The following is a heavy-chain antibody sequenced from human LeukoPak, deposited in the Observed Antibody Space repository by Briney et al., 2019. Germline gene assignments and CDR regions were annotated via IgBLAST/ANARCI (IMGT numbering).Heavy chain of an antibody. CDR2: INPNSGGT. CDR1: GYTFTGYY. V-gene: IGHV1-2*02. J-gene: IGHJ3*02. D-gene: IGHD4-23*01. CDR3: ARVGGRLRWYPGDAFDI. Sequence: ASVKVSCKASGYTFTGYYMHWVRQAPGQGLEWMGWINPNSGGTNYAQKFQGRVTMTRDMSTSTVYMELSSLRSEDTAVYYCARVGGRLRWYPGDAFDIWGQGTMVTVSS.